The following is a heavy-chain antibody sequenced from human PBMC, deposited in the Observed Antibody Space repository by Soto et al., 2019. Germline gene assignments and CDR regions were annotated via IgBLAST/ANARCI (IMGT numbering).Heavy chain of an antibody. V-gene: IGHV1-46*03. J-gene: IGHJ4*02. Sequence: ASVKVSCKASRYTFTNYYFHWVRQAPGQGLEWMGIMNPSGGSASYAQKFQGRVTMTRDTSTSTVYMELSRLRSEDTAVYYCAGDSPSDKPAYYWGQGTLVTVAS. CDR2: MNPSGGSA. CDR3: AGDSPSDKPAYY. D-gene: IGHD3-9*01. CDR1: RYTFTNYY.